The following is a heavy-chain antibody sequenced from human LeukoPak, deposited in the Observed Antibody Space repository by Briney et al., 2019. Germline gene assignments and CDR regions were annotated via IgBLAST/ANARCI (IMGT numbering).Heavy chain of an antibody. CDR3: VRGIDWFDP. CDR1: GFTFSTYT. D-gene: IGHD2-15*01. V-gene: IGHV3-48*01. CDR2: IGSTSSNI. Sequence: GGSLRLSCTGSGFTFSTYTMNWVRQAPGKGLEWVASIGSTSSNINYADSVEGRFTISRDNAKNSLYLQMNSLRAEDTAVYYCVRGIDWFDPWGQGTLVTVSS. J-gene: IGHJ5*02.